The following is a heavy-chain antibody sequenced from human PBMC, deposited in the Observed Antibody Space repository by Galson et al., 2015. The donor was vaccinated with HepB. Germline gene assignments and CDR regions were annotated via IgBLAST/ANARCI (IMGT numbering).Heavy chain of an antibody. J-gene: IGHJ4*02. Sequence: SLRLSRAASGFTFRSFGMHWVRQAPGKGLEWVAVIWYDGRNKFYADSVKGRFTISRDNSKNTLYLQMNSLRAEDAAVYYCARGVEYFLGSGSLYHINYWGQGTLVTVSS. CDR3: ARGVEYFLGSGSLYHINY. D-gene: IGHD3-10*01. CDR1: GFTFRSFG. V-gene: IGHV3-33*01. CDR2: IWYDGRNK.